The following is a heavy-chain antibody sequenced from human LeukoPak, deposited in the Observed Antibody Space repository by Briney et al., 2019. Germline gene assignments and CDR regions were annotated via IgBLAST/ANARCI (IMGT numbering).Heavy chain of an antibody. J-gene: IGHJ3*02. D-gene: IGHD6-13*01. CDR2: ITADNGNT. CDR1: GYTFTTYN. CDR3: ARVQSSSWGYAFDI. V-gene: IGHV1-18*01. Sequence: AAVKVSFKASGYTFTTYNINWVRQAPGQGLEWMGWITADNGNTNYAQKFQGRVTMTTDTSTSTVYMELRSLRSDDTAVYYCARVQSSSWGYAFDIWGQGTMVTVSS.